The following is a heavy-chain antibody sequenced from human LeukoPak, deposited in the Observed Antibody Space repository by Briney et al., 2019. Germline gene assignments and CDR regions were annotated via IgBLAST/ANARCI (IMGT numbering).Heavy chain of an antibody. Sequence: ASVKVSCKASGYTFTSYYMHWVRQAPGQGLEWMGWINPNSGGTNYAQKFQGWVTMTRDTSISTAYMELSRLRSDDTAVYYCAKGSKIAAAGNTNYYYYYGMDVWGQGTTVTVSS. CDR3: AKGSKIAAAGNTNYYYYYGMDV. V-gene: IGHV1-2*04. CDR1: GYTFTSYY. D-gene: IGHD6-13*01. J-gene: IGHJ6*02. CDR2: INPNSGGT.